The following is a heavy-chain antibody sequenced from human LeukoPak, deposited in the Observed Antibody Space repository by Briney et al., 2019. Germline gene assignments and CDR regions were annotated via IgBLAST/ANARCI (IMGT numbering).Heavy chain of an antibody. CDR2: ISAYNGNT. Sequence: ASVKVSCKASGYAFASNGISWVRQAPGQGLEWMGWISAYNGNTNYAQRFQGRVTVTTDTSTSTAYMELRSLRSDDTAVYYCASGSKWEPYGTYYWGQGTLVTVSS. CDR1: GYAFASNG. V-gene: IGHV1-18*01. D-gene: IGHD1-26*01. CDR3: ASGSKWEPYGTYY. J-gene: IGHJ4*02.